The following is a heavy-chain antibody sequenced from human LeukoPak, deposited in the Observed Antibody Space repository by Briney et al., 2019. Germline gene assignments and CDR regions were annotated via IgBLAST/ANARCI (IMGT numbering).Heavy chain of an antibody. D-gene: IGHD1-26*01. V-gene: IGHV4-39*07. J-gene: IGHJ4*02. CDR3: ARDPSYSGSYSPHFDY. CDR1: GGSISSSSYY. CDR2: IYYSGST. Sequence: SETLSLTCTVSGGSISSSSYYWGWIHQPPGKGLEWIGSIYYSGSTYYNPSLKSRVTISVDTSKNQFSLKLSSVTAADTAVYYCARDPSYSGSYSPHFDYWGQGTLVTVSS.